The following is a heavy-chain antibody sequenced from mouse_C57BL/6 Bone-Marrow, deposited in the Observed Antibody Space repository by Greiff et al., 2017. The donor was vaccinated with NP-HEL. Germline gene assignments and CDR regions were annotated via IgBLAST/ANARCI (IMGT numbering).Heavy chain of an antibody. V-gene: IGHV1-66*01. CDR1: GYSFPSYY. D-gene: IGHD1-1*01. Sequence: VQLQQSGPELVKPGASVKISCKASGYSFPSYYIHWVKQRPGQGLEWIGWIYPGSGNTKYNEKFKGKATLTADTSSSTAYMQLSSLTSEDSAVYYCAEDGNIYAMDYWGQGTSVTVSS. CDR2: IYPGSGNT. CDR3: AEDGNIYAMDY. J-gene: IGHJ4*01.